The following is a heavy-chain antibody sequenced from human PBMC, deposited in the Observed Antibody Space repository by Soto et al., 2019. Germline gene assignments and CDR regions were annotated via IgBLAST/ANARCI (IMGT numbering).Heavy chain of an antibody. J-gene: IGHJ6*02. CDR1: GGSFSGYY. CDR3: ARGRHILTGYYRDLDYGMDV. V-gene: IGHV4-34*01. CDR2: INHSGST. D-gene: IGHD3-9*01. Sequence: PSETLSLTCAVYGGSFSGYYWSWIRQPPGKGLEWIGEINHSGSTNYNPSLKSRVTISVDTSKNQFSLKLSSVTAADTVVYYCARGRHILTGYYRDLDYGMDVWGQGTTVTVSS.